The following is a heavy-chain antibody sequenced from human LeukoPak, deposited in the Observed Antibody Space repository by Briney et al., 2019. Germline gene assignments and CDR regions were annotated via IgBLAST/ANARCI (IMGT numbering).Heavy chain of an antibody. J-gene: IGHJ4*02. CDR2: IIPIFGTA. V-gene: IGHV1-69*05. D-gene: IGHD6-6*01. CDR1: GYTFTSYG. CDR3: ARGPEYSSSSGYFDY. Sequence: SVKVSCKASGYTFTSYGISWVRQAPGQGLEWMGRIIPIFGTANYAQKFQGRVTITTDESTSTAYMELSSLRSEDTAVYYCARGPEYSSSSGYFDYWGQGTLVTVSS.